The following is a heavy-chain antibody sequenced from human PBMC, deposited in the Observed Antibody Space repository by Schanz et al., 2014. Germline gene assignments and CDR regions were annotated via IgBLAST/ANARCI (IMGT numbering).Heavy chain of an antibody. Sequence: VHLLESGGGLVQPGRSLRLSCAASGFTLSSYAMSWVRQAPGKGLEWVSAISGSGGSTYYADSVKGRFTISRDNSKNALSLQMNSVKTEDTASYYCTTDNGHFAFDFWGQGTMVTVSS. CDR2: ISGSGGST. D-gene: IGHD2-8*01. CDR1: GFTLSSYA. J-gene: IGHJ3*01. CDR3: TTDNGHFAFDF. V-gene: IGHV3-23*01.